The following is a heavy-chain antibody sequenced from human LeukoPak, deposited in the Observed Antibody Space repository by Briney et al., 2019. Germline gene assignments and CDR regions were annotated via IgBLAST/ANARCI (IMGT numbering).Heavy chain of an antibody. V-gene: IGHV1-2*02. D-gene: IGHD3-22*01. Sequence: ASVKVSCKASGYTFIGYYMNWVRQAPGQGLEWMGWINPNSGGTNYAQKFQGRVTMTRDTSISTAYMELSRLRSDDTAVYYCARGKVIYYYDSSGYYYWGQGTLVTVSS. CDR1: GYTFIGYY. J-gene: IGHJ4*02. CDR3: ARGKVIYYYDSSGYYY. CDR2: INPNSGGT.